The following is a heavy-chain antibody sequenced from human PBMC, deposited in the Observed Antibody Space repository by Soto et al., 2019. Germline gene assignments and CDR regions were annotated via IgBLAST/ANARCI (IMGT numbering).Heavy chain of an antibody. Sequence: SETLSLTCTLSGGSISGYYWSWIRQPPGKGLEWIGYVSYSGSTKYNPSLESRVTISVDMSNNQFSLMLTSVTAADTAVYYCAKYRRTDAEGYRLDFWGQGTLVTVSS. CDR2: VSYSGST. CDR1: GGSISGYY. J-gene: IGHJ4*02. D-gene: IGHD5-12*01. V-gene: IGHV4-59*01. CDR3: AKYRRTDAEGYRLDF.